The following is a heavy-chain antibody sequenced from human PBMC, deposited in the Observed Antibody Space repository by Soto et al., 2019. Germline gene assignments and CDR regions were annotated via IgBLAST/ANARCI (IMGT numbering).Heavy chain of an antibody. J-gene: IGHJ4*02. Sequence: QVQLVQSGAEVKKPGASVRVSCKASGYIFTNYYMHWLRQAPGQGLEWVGIINPNGGSTTYAQKFQGRITLTSDTSTSTFYMELSSLRSEDTAVYYCAREADGYNSWAIQYLDNWGQGTLVTVSS. V-gene: IGHV1-46*01. D-gene: IGHD5-18*01. CDR3: AREADGYNSWAIQYLDN. CDR1: GYIFTNYY. CDR2: INPNGGST.